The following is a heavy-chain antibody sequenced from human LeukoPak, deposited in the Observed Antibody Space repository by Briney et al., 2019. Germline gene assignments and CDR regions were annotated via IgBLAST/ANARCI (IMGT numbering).Heavy chain of an antibody. CDR3: ARGRIVVVVAATRSGAFDI. V-gene: IGHV3-30*02. J-gene: IGHJ3*02. CDR1: GFTFSSYG. CDR2: IRYDGSNK. Sequence: GGSLRLSCAASGFTFSSYGMHWVRQAPGKGLEWVAFIRYDGSNKYYADSVKGRFTISRDNSKNTLYLQMNSLRAEDTAVYYCARGRIVVVVAATRSGAFDIWGQGTMVTVSS. D-gene: IGHD2-15*01.